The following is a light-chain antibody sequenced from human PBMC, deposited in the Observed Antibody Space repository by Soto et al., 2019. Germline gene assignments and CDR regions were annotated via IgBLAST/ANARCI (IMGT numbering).Light chain of an antibody. J-gene: IGKJ2*01. Sequence: EIVMTQSPVSLSVSPGERATFSCRASQSIRSDLAWYQQKPGQAPRLLIYGASTKATGIPARFSGSGSGTEFTLTMSRLQAEDCAVYYCQHYNIWPYTFGQGTKLEI. CDR2: GAS. CDR1: QSIRSD. CDR3: QHYNIWPYT. V-gene: IGKV3-15*01.